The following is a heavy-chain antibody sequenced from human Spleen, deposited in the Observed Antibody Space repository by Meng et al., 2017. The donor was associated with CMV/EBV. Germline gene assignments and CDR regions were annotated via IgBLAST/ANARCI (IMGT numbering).Heavy chain of an antibody. D-gene: IGHD2-2*01. J-gene: IGHJ6*02. V-gene: IGHV3-21*01. Sequence: GGSLRLSCAASGFTFSSYSMNWVRQAPGKGLEWVSSISSSSSYIYYADSVKGRFTISRDNAKNSLDLQMNSLRVEDTAVYYCAREGYCSSSSCYGVSSGYYYAMDVWGQGTTVTVSS. CDR3: AREGYCSSSSCYGVSSGYYYAMDV. CDR2: ISSSSSYI. CDR1: GFTFSSYS.